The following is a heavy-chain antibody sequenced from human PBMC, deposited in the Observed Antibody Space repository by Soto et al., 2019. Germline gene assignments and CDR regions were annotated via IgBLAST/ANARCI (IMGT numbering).Heavy chain of an antibody. D-gene: IGHD5-12*01. CDR3: ARLSRDGYIFDAFDI. V-gene: IGHV1-69*13. CDR2: IIPIFGTA. CDR1: GGTFSSYA. Sequence: SVKVSCKASGGTFSSYAISWVRQAPGQGLEWMGGIIPIFGTANYAQKFQGRVTITADESTSTAYMELSSLRSEDTAVYYCARLSRDGYIFDAFDIWGQGTMVTVSS. J-gene: IGHJ3*02.